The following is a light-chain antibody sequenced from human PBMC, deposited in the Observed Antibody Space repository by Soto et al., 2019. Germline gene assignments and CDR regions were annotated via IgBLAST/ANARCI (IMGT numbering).Light chain of an antibody. CDR1: QSVSSN. V-gene: IGKV3-20*01. CDR2: GAS. CDR3: LQYGSSPET. J-gene: IGKJ1*01. Sequence: EIGMTAYPATLSVSPGERATLSIRASQSVSSNLAWYQQRPGQAPRLLIYGASSRATGIPDRFSGSGSGTDFTLTISRLEPEDLAVYYCLQYGSSPETFAQGTKVDI.